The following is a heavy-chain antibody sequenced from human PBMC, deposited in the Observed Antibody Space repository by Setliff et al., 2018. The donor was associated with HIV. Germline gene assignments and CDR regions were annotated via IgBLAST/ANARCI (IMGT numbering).Heavy chain of an antibody. D-gene: IGHD5-18*01. CDR1: GGSISSHY. CDR3: ARRGYSYGYADAFDI. V-gene: IGHV4-59*11. CDR2: IYYSGST. Sequence: SETLSLTCTVSGGSISSHYWSWIRQPPGKGLEWIGSIYYSGSTNYHPSLKSRVTISVDTSKNQFSLKLSSVTAADTTVYYCARRGYSYGYADAFDIWGQGTMVTVSS. J-gene: IGHJ3*02.